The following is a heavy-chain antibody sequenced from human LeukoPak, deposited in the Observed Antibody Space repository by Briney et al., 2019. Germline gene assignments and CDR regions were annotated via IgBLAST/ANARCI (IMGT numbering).Heavy chain of an antibody. CDR2: ISSSSSYI. D-gene: IGHD5-12*01. J-gene: IGHJ6*02. CDR1: GFTFSSYS. CDR3: ARDDRYSGYDFGWTYYYYGMDV. V-gene: IGHV3-21*01. Sequence: GRSLRLSCAASGFTFSSYSMNWVRQAPGKGLEWVSSISSSSSYIYYADSVKGRFTISRDNAKNSLYLQINSLRAEDTAVYYCARDDRYSGYDFGWTYYYYGMDVWGQGTTVTVSS.